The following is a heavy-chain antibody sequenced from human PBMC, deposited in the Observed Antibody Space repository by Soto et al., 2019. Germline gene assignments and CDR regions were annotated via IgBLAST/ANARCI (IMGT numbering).Heavy chain of an antibody. CDR3: ARESHDILTGPPWVWYFDL. CDR1: GGSFSGYY. V-gene: IGHV4-34*01. CDR2: INDRGSI. D-gene: IGHD3-9*01. Sequence: QVQLQQWGAGPLRPLETLSLTCGVSGGSFSGYYWAWIRQSPGKGLEWIGEINDRGSINYNPSVKSPVSISVDTSKNHYSLNLRSLTAADTAVYYCARESHDILTGPPWVWYFDLWGRGTLVTVSS. J-gene: IGHJ2*01.